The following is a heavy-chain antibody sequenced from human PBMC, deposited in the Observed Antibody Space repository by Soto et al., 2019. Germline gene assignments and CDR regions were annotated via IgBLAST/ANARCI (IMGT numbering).Heavy chain of an antibody. CDR2: IWYDGSNK. CDR3: ARDRYSSGWYDLDY. CDR1: GFTFSSYG. D-gene: IGHD6-19*01. Sequence: QVQLVESGGGVVQPGRSLRLSCAASGFTFSSYGMHWVRQAPGKGLEWVAVIWYDGSNKYYADSVKGRVTISRDNSKNPLYLQMNSRRAEDTAVYYCARDRYSSGWYDLDYWGQGTLVTVSS. J-gene: IGHJ4*02. V-gene: IGHV3-33*01.